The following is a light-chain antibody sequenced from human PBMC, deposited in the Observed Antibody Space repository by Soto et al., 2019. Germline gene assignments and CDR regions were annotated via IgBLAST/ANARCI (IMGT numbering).Light chain of an antibody. Sequence: QSVLTQPPSASGSPGQSVAISCTGTSSDVGGYNYVSWYQQHPGKAPKLMIYEVNKRPSGVPDRFSGSKSGNTASLTVSGLPAEDEADYYCSSYAGSSNVFGTGTKVTV. CDR1: SSDVGGYNY. V-gene: IGLV2-8*01. J-gene: IGLJ1*01. CDR3: SSYAGSSNV. CDR2: EVN.